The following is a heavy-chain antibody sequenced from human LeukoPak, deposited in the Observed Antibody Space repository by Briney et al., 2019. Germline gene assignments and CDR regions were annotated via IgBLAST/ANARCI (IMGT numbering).Heavy chain of an antibody. CDR2: IYHSGST. CDR3: TRTDWNALGF. Sequence: SETLSLTCTVSGYSITSGYYWGWIRQPPGKGLEWIGSIYHSGSTYYHPSLKSRVTISTATSKNQFSLKLSSVTAADAAVYYCTRTDWNALGFWGQGTLVTVSS. J-gene: IGHJ4*02. CDR1: GYSITSGYY. V-gene: IGHV4-38-2*02. D-gene: IGHD1-1*01.